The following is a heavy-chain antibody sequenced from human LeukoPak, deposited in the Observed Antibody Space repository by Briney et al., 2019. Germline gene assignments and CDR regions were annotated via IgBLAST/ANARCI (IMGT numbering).Heavy chain of an antibody. D-gene: IGHD1-26*01. CDR2: ISSSSSYI. Sequence: PGGSLRLSCAASGSTFSSYSMNWVRQAPGKGLEWVSSISSSSSYIYYADSVKGRFTISRDNAKNSLYLQMNSLRAEDTAVYYCAREGATAFDYWGQGTLVTVSS. V-gene: IGHV3-21*01. CDR3: AREGATAFDY. CDR1: GSTFSSYS. J-gene: IGHJ4*02.